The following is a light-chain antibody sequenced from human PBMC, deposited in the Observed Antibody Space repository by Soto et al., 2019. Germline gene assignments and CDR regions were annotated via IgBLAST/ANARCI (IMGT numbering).Light chain of an antibody. CDR3: SSSTTGSLYV. V-gene: IGLV2-8*01. Sequence: QSALTQPPSASGSPGRSVTISCTGTSSDVGGYDYVSWFQQHPGKAPKLIIYEVTKRPSGVPDRFSASKSGNTASLTVSGLQAEDEADYYCSSSTTGSLYVFGTGTKLTVL. CDR2: EVT. CDR1: SSDVGGYDY. J-gene: IGLJ1*01.